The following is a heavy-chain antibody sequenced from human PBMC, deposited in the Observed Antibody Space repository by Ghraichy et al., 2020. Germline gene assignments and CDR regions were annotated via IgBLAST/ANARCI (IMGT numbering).Heavy chain of an antibody. D-gene: IGHD4-23*01. CDR2: ISSSSSTI. CDR3: ARVPTGYGGNAAYGMDV. CDR1: GFTFSSYS. J-gene: IGHJ6*02. Sequence: GALRLSCAASGFTFSSYSMNWVRQAPGKGLEWVSYISSSSSTIYYADSVKGRFTISRDNAKNSLYLQMNSLRDEDTAVYYCARVPTGYGGNAAYGMDVWGQGTTVTVSS. V-gene: IGHV3-48*02.